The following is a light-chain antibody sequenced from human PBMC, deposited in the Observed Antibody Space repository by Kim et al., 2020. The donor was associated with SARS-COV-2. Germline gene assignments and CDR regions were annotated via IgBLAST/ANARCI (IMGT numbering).Light chain of an antibody. CDR3: QQYNSMWT. CDR1: PSIVSS. Sequence: SAAGGARVTITCRASPSIVSSLVWYQQKPGKAPKLLIYKASNLENGVPSRFSGSGSGTEFSLTISSLQPADCATYYCQQYNSMWTFGQGTKVDIK. J-gene: IGKJ1*01. CDR2: KAS. V-gene: IGKV1-5*03.